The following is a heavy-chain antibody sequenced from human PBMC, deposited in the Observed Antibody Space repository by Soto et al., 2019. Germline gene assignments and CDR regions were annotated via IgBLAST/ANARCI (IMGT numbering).Heavy chain of an antibody. D-gene: IGHD6-19*01. CDR2: IRSKANSYAT. J-gene: IGHJ4*02. CDR3: TGYGVADMGN. CDR1: GFTFSGSA. V-gene: IGHV3-73*01. Sequence: AGGSLRLSCAASGFTFSGSAMHWVRQASGKGLEWVGRIRSKANSYATAYAASVKGRFTISRDDSKNTAYLQMNSLKTEDTAVYYCTGYGVADMGNWGQGTLVTVSS.